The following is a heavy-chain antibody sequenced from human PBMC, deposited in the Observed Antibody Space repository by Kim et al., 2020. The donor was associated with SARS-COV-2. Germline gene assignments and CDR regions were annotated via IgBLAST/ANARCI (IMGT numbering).Heavy chain of an antibody. CDR2: IYYSGST. J-gene: IGHJ5*02. Sequence: SETLSLTCTVSGGSISSGGYYWSWIRQHPGKGLEWIWYIYYSGSTYYNPSLKSRVTISVDTSKNQFSLKLSSVTAADTAVYYCARDRDYYDSSGPQAWFDPWGQGTLVTVSS. V-gene: IGHV4-31*03. CDR3: ARDRDYYDSSGPQAWFDP. CDR1: GGSISSGGYY. D-gene: IGHD3-22*01.